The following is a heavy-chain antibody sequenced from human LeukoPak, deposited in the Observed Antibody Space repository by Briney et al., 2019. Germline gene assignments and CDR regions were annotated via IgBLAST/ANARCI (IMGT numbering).Heavy chain of an antibody. Sequence: ASVKVSCRASGYTFSDFYMHWVRRAPGQGLEWMGWINPNSGGTRDAQKFQGRVTMTRDTSISTAYMELSRLRSDDTAVYYCARSLSDYPFDYWGQGTLVTVSS. CDR2: INPNSGGT. CDR3: ARSLSDYPFDY. CDR1: GYTFSDFY. V-gene: IGHV1-2*02. J-gene: IGHJ4*02. D-gene: IGHD1-26*01.